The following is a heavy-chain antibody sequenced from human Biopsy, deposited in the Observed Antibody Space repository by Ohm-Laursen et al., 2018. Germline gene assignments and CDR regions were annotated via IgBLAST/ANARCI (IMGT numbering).Heavy chain of an antibody. V-gene: IGHV3-9*01. D-gene: IGHD3-16*01. CDR2: INRDSDTA. CDR3: VKDRGGARASFHY. J-gene: IGHJ4*02. Sequence: SFRLSCAASGFIFDDYDMHWARQAPGKGLGWVSRINRDSDTADYVDSVRGRFTISRDNARKTLFLQMNSLRPEDTALYYCVKDRGGARASFHYWGQGIRVAVSS. CDR1: GFIFDDYD.